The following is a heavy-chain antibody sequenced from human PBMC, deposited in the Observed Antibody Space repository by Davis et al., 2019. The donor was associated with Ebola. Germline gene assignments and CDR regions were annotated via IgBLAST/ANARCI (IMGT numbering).Heavy chain of an antibody. D-gene: IGHD2-2*01. J-gene: IGHJ6*02. CDR3: ARDGGEDCRSTSCYLDPLGYYYHGMDV. CDR1: GGSISSSSYY. V-gene: IGHV4-39*02. Sequence: SETLSLTCTVSGGSISSSSYYWGWIRQPPGKGLEWIGSIYYSGSTYYNPSLKSRVTISVDTSKNQFSLKLSSVTAADTAVYYCARDGGEDCRSTSCYLDPLGYYYHGMDVWGQGTPVTVSS. CDR2: IYYSGST.